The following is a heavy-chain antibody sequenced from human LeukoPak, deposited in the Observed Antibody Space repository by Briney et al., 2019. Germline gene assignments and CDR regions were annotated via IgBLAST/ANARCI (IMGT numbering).Heavy chain of an antibody. D-gene: IGHD5-18*01. V-gene: IGHV4-4*02. CDR1: GGSISSNNW. CDR2: IHHIGST. J-gene: IGHJ4*02. Sequence: TSETLSLTCAVSGGSISSNNWWSWVRQPPGKGLEWIGEIHHIGSTNYNPSLKSRVTISLDKSKNQFSLELNSVTAADTAMYYCARGPHVDTPTPYYFDYWGQGTLTTVSS. CDR3: ARGPHVDTPTPYYFDY.